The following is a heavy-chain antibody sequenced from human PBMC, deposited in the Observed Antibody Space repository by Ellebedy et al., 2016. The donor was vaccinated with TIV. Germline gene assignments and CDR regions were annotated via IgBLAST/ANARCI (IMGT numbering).Heavy chain of an antibody. Sequence: MPSETLSLTCTVSGGSISSYYWSWTRPPPGKGLEWIGYIYYSGSTNYNPSLKSRVTISVDTSKNQFSLKLSYVTAADTAVYYCATMGQWLARDAFDIWGQGTMVTVSS. D-gene: IGHD6-19*01. J-gene: IGHJ3*02. CDR3: ATMGQWLARDAFDI. V-gene: IGHV4-59*08. CDR2: IYYSGST. CDR1: GGSISSYY.